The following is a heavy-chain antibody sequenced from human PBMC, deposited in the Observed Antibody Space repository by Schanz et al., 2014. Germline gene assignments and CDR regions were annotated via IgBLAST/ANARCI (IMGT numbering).Heavy chain of an antibody. J-gene: IGHJ6*02. CDR3: AREEGWGIAAAGPKHYYYGMDV. Sequence: EGQLAESGGGLVQPGGSLRLSCAVSGFTVSSNHMSWVRQAPGKGLEWVSVIYSGIGAYYADSVKDRFTVSRDNSKNTLYLHMNTLRSEDTAVYYCAREEGWGIAAAGPKHYYYGMDVWGQGTTVTVSS. D-gene: IGHD6-13*01. CDR1: GFTVSSNH. CDR2: IYSGIGA. V-gene: IGHV3-66*01.